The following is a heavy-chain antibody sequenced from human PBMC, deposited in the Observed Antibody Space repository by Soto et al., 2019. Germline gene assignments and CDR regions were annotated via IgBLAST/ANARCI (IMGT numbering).Heavy chain of an antibody. CDR1: GGSISSSNW. J-gene: IGHJ4*02. D-gene: IGHD3-3*01. Sequence: SETLSLTCAVPGGSISSSNWWSWVRQPPGKGLEWIGEIYHSGSTNYNPSLKSRVTISVDKSKNQFSLRLSSVTAADTAVYYCARAYYDFWSGYYPTIAFDYWGQGTLVTVSS. V-gene: IGHV4-4*02. CDR2: IYHSGST. CDR3: ARAYYDFWSGYYPTIAFDY.